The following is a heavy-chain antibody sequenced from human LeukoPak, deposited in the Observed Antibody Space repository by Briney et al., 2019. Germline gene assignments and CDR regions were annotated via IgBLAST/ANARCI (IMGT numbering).Heavy chain of an antibody. J-gene: IGHJ4*02. CDR2: INWGSNHI. V-gene: IGHV3-21*06. Sequence: PGGSLRLSCAASGFTFRTFAMSWVRQAPGKGLEWVSSINWGSNHIYYADAVQGRFTISRDNAKNSLYLQMNSLRAEDTAIYYCARDNSGWSRDYWGQGTLVTVSS. CDR3: ARDNSGWSRDY. D-gene: IGHD6-19*01. CDR1: GFTFRTFA.